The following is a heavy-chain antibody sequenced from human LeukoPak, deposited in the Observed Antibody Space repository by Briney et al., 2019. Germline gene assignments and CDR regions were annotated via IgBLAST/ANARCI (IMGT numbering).Heavy chain of an antibody. CDR1: GFTFDDYT. Sequence: PGGSLRLSCAASGFTFDDYTMHWVRQAPGKGLEWVSLISWDGGSTYYADSVKGRFTISRDNSKNSLYLQMNSLRTEDTALYYCVKDIKRVGWLEMSYFYYWGQGTLVTVSS. CDR2: ISWDGGST. J-gene: IGHJ4*02. V-gene: IGHV3-43*01. CDR3: VKDIKRVGWLEMSYFYY. D-gene: IGHD6-19*01.